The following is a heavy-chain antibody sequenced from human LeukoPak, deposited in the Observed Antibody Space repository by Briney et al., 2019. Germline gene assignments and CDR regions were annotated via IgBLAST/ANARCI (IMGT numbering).Heavy chain of an antibody. CDR3: AKGYLGPCTGGSCFHFDN. J-gene: IGHJ4*02. CDR1: GFTFSNYG. Sequence: PGGSLRLPCAVSGFTFSNYGMHWVRQTPGKGLEWVAFIRHDGNSKLYADSVKGRFTISRDNSKNALYLQMDSLRHEDTAVYYCAKGYLGPCTGGSCFHFDNWGQGTLVTVSS. V-gene: IGHV3-30*02. CDR2: IRHDGNSK. D-gene: IGHD2-15*01.